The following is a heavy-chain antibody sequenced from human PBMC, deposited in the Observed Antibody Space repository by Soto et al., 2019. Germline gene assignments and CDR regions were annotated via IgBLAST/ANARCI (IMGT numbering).Heavy chain of an antibody. V-gene: IGHV3-23*01. CDR2: IGGSGSTT. J-gene: IGHJ4*02. D-gene: IGHD3-16*02. CDR3: AKEVWDILGELSLSSYFDY. CDR1: GFTVSSNYA. Sequence: GGSLRLSCAASGFTVSSNYAMSWVRQAPGKGLEWVSAIGGSGSTTYYADSVKGRLTISRDNSKNTLYLQMNSLRAEDTAVYYCAKEVWDILGELSLSSYFDYWGQGTLVTVSS.